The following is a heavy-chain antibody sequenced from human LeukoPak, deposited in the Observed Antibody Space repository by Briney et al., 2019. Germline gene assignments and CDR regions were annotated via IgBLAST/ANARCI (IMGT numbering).Heavy chain of an antibody. CDR3: AREGTSWDNWFDP. D-gene: IGHD6-13*01. J-gene: IGHJ5*02. V-gene: IGHV4-59*01. Sequence: SETLSLTCTVSGGSISNYYRSWIRQPPGKGLEWIGYIYYTGGTNYNPSLKSRVTISIDTSKNQVSLRLNSVTAADTAVYYCAREGTSWDNWFDPWGQGTLVTVSS. CDR1: GGSISNYY. CDR2: IYYTGGT.